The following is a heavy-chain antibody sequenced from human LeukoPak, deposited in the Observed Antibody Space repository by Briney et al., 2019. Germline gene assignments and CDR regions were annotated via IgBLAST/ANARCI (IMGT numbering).Heavy chain of an antibody. CDR2: ITGNGGNT. CDR3: AKVLMVGSITPDH. CDR1: GFTFSSYT. J-gene: IGHJ4*02. D-gene: IGHD1-26*01. V-gene: IGHV3-23*01. Sequence: PGGSLRLSCAASGFTFSSYTMSWVRQPPGKGLEWVSSITGNGGNTYYADSVKGRFTISRDNSENTLYLQMKSLRVEDTAVYYCAKVLMVGSITPDHWGQGTLVTVSS.